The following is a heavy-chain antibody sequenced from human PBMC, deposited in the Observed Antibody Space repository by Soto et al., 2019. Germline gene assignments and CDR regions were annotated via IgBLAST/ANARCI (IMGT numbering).Heavy chain of an antibody. Sequence: ASVKVSCKASGYTFTGYYMHWVRQAPGQGLEWMGWINPNSGGTNYAQKFQGWVTMTRDTSISTAYMELSRLRSDDTAVYYCARGPAVVAASWQGGGFDPWGQGTLVTVSS. CDR1: GYTFTGYY. CDR2: INPNSGGT. J-gene: IGHJ5*02. D-gene: IGHD2-15*01. V-gene: IGHV1-2*04. CDR3: ARGPAVVAASWQGGGFDP.